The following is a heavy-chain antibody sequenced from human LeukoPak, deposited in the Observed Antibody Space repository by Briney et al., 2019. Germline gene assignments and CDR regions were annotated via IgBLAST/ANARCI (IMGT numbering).Heavy chain of an antibody. CDR3: ARDPYSGNYGNDYYYYMDV. CDR1: GFTFNDFS. D-gene: IGHD1-26*01. Sequence: GGSLRLSCEASGFTFNDFSINWVCQAPGKGLEWVSAISSRGTFMYYVDSVKGRFTISRDYAKNSVFLQMNSLRVEDTAVYYCARDPYSGNYGNDYYYYMDVWGKGTTVTISS. J-gene: IGHJ6*03. CDR2: ISSRGTFM. V-gene: IGHV3-21*01.